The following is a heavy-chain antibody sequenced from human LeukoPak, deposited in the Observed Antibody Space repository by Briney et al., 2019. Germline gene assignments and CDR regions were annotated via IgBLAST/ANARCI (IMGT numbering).Heavy chain of an antibody. J-gene: IGHJ6*03. Sequence: GRSLRLSCTASGFTFSSHAIHLVRQAPGKGLEGVAVISYDGSKKYYADSVKGRFTISRDNSKNTLYLQITSLSTEDTAVYYCARGGSGSYYYYFYYMDVWGKGTTVTVSS. D-gene: IGHD3-10*01. CDR1: GFTFSSHA. CDR2: ISYDGSKK. CDR3: ARGGSGSYYYYFYYMDV. V-gene: IGHV3-30*01.